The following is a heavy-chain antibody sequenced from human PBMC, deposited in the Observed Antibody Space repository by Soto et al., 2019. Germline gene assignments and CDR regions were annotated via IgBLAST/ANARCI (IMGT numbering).Heavy chain of an antibody. CDR1: CGSIISGGYY. J-gene: IGHJ5*02. V-gene: IGHV4-31*03. Sequence: KPSETLSLTCTFSCGSIISGGYYWSWIRQHPGKGLEWIGYIYYSGSTYYNPSLKSRVTISVDTSKNQFSLKLSSVTAADTAVYYCARDYYDSSGYYYWFDPWGQGTLVTVSS. CDR3: ARDYYDSSGYYYWFDP. CDR2: IYYSGST. D-gene: IGHD3-22*01.